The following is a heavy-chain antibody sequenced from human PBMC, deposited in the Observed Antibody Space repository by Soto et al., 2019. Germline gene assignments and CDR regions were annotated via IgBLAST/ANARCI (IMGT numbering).Heavy chain of an antibody. J-gene: IGHJ4*02. Sequence: EVQLLESGGGLVQPGGSLRLSCAASGFTFRSYAMNWVRQAPGKGLEWVSGISASGGSTFYEDSVKGRFTISRDNTKNMVYLQVNSLRVEDTAVYYCAKVRRITMIVEVITEFDYWGQGTLVTVSS. V-gene: IGHV3-23*01. D-gene: IGHD3-22*01. CDR2: ISASGGST. CDR3: AKVRRITMIVEVITEFDY. CDR1: GFTFRSYA.